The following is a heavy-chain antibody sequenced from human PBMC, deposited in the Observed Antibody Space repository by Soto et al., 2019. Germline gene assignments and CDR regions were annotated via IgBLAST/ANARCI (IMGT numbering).Heavy chain of an antibody. CDR2: ITQDGGDK. Sequence: GSLTLSCAASGFTVVNYWMSWVRQAPGEGLGWVANITQDGGDKYYVASVKGRFTISRDKAKNSLYLQMNSVRAEDTAVYYCARINANKWFDLWGQGTLVTVSS. V-gene: IGHV3-7*03. CDR3: ARINANKWFDL. CDR1: GFTVVNYW. J-gene: IGHJ5*02. D-gene: IGHD3-16*01.